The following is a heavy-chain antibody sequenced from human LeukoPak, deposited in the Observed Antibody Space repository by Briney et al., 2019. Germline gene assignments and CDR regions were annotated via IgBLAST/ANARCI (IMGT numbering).Heavy chain of an antibody. CDR2: ITTTFYT. CDR3: AKDFYVLGLNAEYFQH. J-gene: IGHJ1*01. Sequence: GGSLRLSCAASGFTFSSYSFNWVRQVPGKGLEWVSSITTTFYTYYTDSVKGRFTITRDNSKNTLYLQMNSLRAEDTAVYYCAKDFYVLGLNAEYFQHWGQGTLVTVSS. V-gene: IGHV3-21*04. CDR1: GFTFSSYS. D-gene: IGHD3-16*01.